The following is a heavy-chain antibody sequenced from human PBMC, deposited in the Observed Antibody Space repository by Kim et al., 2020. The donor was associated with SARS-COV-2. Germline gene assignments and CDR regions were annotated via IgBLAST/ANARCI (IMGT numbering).Heavy chain of an antibody. D-gene: IGHD6-19*01. CDR3: AKGSSVDVAVPHSGR. V-gene: IGHV3-23*01. CDR2: ITGGGDTT. Sequence: PGGSLRLSCAASGFTFSNYAMSWVRQAPGKGLEWVSSITGGGDTTWYADSVKGRFTMSRDNPKNTLYLQMNTLRAEDTALYYCAKGSSVDVAVPHSGRWGQGTLVTVSS. CDR1: GFTFSNYA. J-gene: IGHJ4*02.